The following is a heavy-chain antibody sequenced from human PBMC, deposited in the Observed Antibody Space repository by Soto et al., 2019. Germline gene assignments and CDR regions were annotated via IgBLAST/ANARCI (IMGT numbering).Heavy chain of an antibody. CDR1: GFTFSSYA. J-gene: IGHJ4*02. V-gene: IGHV3-30-3*01. Sequence: QVQLVESGGGVVQPGRSLRLSCAASGFTFSSYAMHWVRQAPGKGLEWVAVISYDGSNKYYADSVKGRFTISRDNYKNTLYLQMNSLRAEDTAVYYCARDFAPIAAAGRLDYWGQGTLVTVSS. D-gene: IGHD6-13*01. CDR3: ARDFAPIAAAGRLDY. CDR2: ISYDGSNK.